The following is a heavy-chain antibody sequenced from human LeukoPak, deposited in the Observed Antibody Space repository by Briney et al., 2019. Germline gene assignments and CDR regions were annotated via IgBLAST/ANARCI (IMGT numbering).Heavy chain of an antibody. CDR2: INPNSGGT. J-gene: IGHJ5*02. CDR3: ARDGLGAVAGGNNWFDP. V-gene: IGHV1-2*02. Sequence: ASVKVSCKASGYTFTGYYMHWVRQAPGQGLEWMGWINPNSGGTNYAQKFQDRVTMTRDTSISTAYMELSRLRSDDTAVYYCARDGLGAVAGGNNWFDPWGQGTLVTVSS. D-gene: IGHD6-19*01. CDR1: GYTFTGYY.